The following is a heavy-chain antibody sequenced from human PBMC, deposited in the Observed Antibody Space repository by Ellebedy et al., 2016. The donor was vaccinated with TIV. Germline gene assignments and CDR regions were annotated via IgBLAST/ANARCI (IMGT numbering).Heavy chain of an antibody. CDR3: ARDKRFQKHYGMDV. V-gene: IGHV3-21*01. CDR2: ISGSRSYI. Sequence: PGGSLRLSCAASGFTFSSYAMSWVRQAPGKGLEWVSSISGSRSYIYYADSVKGRFTISRDNAKNSLYLEMTSLRAEDTAVYYCARDKRFQKHYGMDVWGQGTTVTVSS. J-gene: IGHJ6*02. CDR1: GFTFSSYA.